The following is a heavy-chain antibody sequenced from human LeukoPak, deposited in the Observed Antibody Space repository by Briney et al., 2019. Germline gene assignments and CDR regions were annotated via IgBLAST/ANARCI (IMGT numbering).Heavy chain of an antibody. CDR1: CGSLTSGLYC. CDR3: ARGVLAVDHDMDV. D-gene: IGHD1-14*01. CDR2: LYTKDHT. V-gene: IGHV4-61*09. J-gene: IGHJ6*03. Sequence: LSQPLSLTCSLSCGSLTSGLYCWTSTRPPAGEGLEWMRHLYTKDHTNNDPSLESRVSTSVDTSKSQFCLQLTSVTAAETAVYFSARGVLAVDHDMDVWGKGITVIVSS.